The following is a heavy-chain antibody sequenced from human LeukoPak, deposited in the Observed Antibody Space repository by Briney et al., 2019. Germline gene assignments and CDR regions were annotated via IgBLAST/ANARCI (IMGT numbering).Heavy chain of an antibody. CDR2: IYYSGST. CDR1: GGSISSYY. J-gene: IGHJ6*03. V-gene: IGHV4-59*01. CDR3: ASLYSSSYYHYYMDV. Sequence: SETLSLTCTVSGGSISSYYWSWIRQPPGKGLEWIGYIYYSGSTNYNPSLKSRVTISVDTSKNQFSLKLSSVTAADTAVYYCASLYSSSYYHYYMDVWGKGTTVTVSS. D-gene: IGHD6-6*01.